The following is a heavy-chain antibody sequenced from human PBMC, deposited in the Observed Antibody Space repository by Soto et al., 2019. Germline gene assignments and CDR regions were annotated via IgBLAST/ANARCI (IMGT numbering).Heavy chain of an antibody. J-gene: IGHJ4*02. CDR1: GFSLNTRGVG. Sequence: QITLRESGPTLVKPTQTLTLTCTFSGFSLNTRGVGVGWIRQPPGKALEWLALIYWNDDKRYSPSLKTRLNITRDTSKHQVVLTFTRLDPVDTATYYCAHEPPSGYQFDFWGQGTLVTVSS. CDR3: AHEPPSGYQFDF. D-gene: IGHD3-9*01. V-gene: IGHV2-5*01. CDR2: IYWNDDK.